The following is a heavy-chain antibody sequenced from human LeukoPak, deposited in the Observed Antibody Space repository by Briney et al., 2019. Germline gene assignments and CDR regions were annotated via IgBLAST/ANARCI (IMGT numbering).Heavy chain of an antibody. J-gene: IGHJ6*03. CDR1: GGSFSGYY. D-gene: IGHD6-6*01. CDR2: IYYSGST. Sequence: SETLSLTCAVYGGSFSGYYWSWIRQPPGKGLEWIGYIYYSGSTKYNPSLKSRVTISVDTSKNQSSLRLSSVTAADTAVYYCARDWGVSARPGYMDVWGKGTTVTVSS. CDR3: ARDWGVSARPGYMDV. V-gene: IGHV4-59*01.